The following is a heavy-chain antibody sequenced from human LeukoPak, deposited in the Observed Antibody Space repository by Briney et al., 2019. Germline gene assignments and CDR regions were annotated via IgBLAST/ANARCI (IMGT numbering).Heavy chain of an antibody. D-gene: IGHD5-18*01. CDR3: ARLAKYSYAPYYFDY. J-gene: IGHJ4*02. CDR2: IYYSGST. Sequence: PSVTLSLTCTVSGGSISSYYWSWIRQPPGKGLEWIGYIYYSGSTNYNPSLKSRVTISVDTSKNQFSLKLSSVTAADTAVYYCARLAKYSYAPYYFDYWGQGTLVTVSS. V-gene: IGHV4-59*08. CDR1: GGSISSYY.